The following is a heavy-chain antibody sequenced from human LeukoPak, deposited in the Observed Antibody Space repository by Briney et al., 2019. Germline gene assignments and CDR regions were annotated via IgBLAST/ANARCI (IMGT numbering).Heavy chain of an antibody. Sequence: PGGSLRLSCAASGFTFSSYAMHWVRQAPGKGLEWVAVISYDGSNKYYADSVKGRFTISRDNSKNTLYLQMNSLRAEDTAVYYCAKERTVTAFDYWGQGTLVTVSS. V-gene: IGHV3-30-3*01. CDR1: GFTFSSYA. CDR3: AKERTVTAFDY. CDR2: ISYDGSNK. J-gene: IGHJ4*02. D-gene: IGHD4-17*01.